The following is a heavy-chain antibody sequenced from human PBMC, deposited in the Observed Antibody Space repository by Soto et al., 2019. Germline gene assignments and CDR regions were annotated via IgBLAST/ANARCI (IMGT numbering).Heavy chain of an antibody. J-gene: IGHJ6*02. CDR3: ASTGTTGTTAYYYYGMDV. D-gene: IGHD1-1*01. Sequence: GESLKISCKGSGYSFTSYWIGWVRQMPGKGLEWMGIIYPGDSDTRYSPSFQGQVTISADKSISNAYLQWSSLKASDTAMYYCASTGTTGTTAYYYYGMDVWGQGTTVTVSS. CDR2: IYPGDSDT. CDR1: GYSFTSYW. V-gene: IGHV5-51*01.